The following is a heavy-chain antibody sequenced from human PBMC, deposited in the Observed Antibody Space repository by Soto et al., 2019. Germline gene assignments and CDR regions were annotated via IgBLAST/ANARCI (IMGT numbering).Heavy chain of an antibody. J-gene: IGHJ3*02. D-gene: IGHD3-22*01. CDR3: ARTYITMIVVADAFDI. V-gene: IGHV3-48*02. CDR1: GFTFSSYS. CDR2: ISSSSSTI. Sequence: PVGSLRLSCAASGFTFSSYSMNWVRQAPGKGLEWVSYISSSSSTIYYADSVKGRFTISRDNAKNSLYLQMNSLRDEDTAVYYCARTYITMIVVADAFDIWGQGTMVTVSS.